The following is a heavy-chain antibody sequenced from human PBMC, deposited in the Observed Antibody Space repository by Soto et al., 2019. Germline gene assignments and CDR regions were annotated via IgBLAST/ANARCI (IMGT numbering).Heavy chain of an antibody. V-gene: IGHV1-69*13. CDR3: ARALFIAVAGYYYYYAMNV. CDR1: GGTFSSYA. CDR2: IIPIFGTA. J-gene: IGHJ6*02. Sequence: SVKVSCKASGGTFSSYAISWVRQAPGQGLEWMGGIIPIFGTANYAQKFQGRATFTADESTSTAYMELSSLRSEDTAVYYCARALFIAVAGYYYYYAMNVWGQGTTVTVSS. D-gene: IGHD6-19*01.